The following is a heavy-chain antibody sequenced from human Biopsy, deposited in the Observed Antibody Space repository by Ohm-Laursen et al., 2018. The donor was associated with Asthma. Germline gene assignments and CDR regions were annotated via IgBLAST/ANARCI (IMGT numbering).Heavy chain of an antibody. CDR2: VSHTFST. J-gene: IGHJ5*02. D-gene: IGHD2-15*01. CDR3: ARLTGCRGGACFSYGWFDP. CDR1: GVSIRSHD. Sequence: SDTLSLTSTVYGVSIRSHDWTWIRLPPGKGLEYIGDVSHTFSTNYNPSLKRRVTMSLDTSKNQYSLMLTSLTPADTAVYYCARLTGCRGGACFSYGWFDPWGQGTRVTVSS. V-gene: IGHV4-59*07.